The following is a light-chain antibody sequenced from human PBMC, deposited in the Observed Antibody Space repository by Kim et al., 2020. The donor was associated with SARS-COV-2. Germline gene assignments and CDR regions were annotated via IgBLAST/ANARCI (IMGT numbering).Light chain of an antibody. CDR2: GVS. CDR1: QTISRD. CDR3: QQYNDWPLT. Sequence: VFPGERATLSGRTSQTISRDLAWYQQKPGQAPRLLIYGVSTRATGIPATFTGSGSGTEFTLTISSLQSEDFALYYCQQYNDWPLTFGGGTKVDIK. V-gene: IGKV3-15*01. J-gene: IGKJ4*01.